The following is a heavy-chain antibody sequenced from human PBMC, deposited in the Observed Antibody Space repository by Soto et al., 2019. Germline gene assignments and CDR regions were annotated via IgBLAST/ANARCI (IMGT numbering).Heavy chain of an antibody. CDR2: INPSGGST. J-gene: IGHJ4*02. CDR1: GYTFTSYY. D-gene: IGHD2-2*01. V-gene: IGHV1-46*03. Sequence: ASVKVSCKASGYTFTSYYMHWVRQAPGQGLEWMGIINPSGGSTSYAQKFQGRVTMTRDTSTSTVYMELSSLRSEDTAVYYCARAQNIVVVPAAMPAHFDYWGQGTLVTVSS. CDR3: ARAQNIVVVPAAMPAHFDY.